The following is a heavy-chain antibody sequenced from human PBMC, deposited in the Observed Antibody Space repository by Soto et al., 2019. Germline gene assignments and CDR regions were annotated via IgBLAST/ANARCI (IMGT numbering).Heavy chain of an antibody. Sequence: GGSLRLSCAASGFTFSSYWMHWVRQAPGKGLVWVSRINSDGSSTSYADSVKGRFTISRDNSKNTLHLQMNSLRTEDTAVYYCAKNQPSWATRAAFDYWGQGTLVTVSS. J-gene: IGHJ4*02. CDR3: AKNQPSWATRAAFDY. V-gene: IGHV3-74*01. CDR1: GFTFSSYW. D-gene: IGHD2-2*01. CDR2: INSDGSST.